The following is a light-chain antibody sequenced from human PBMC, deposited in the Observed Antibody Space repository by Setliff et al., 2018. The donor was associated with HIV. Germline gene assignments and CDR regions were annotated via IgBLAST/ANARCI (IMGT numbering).Light chain of an antibody. CDR1: NSDVGGYNY. CDR3: GSYAITNTLP. CDR2: EVR. J-gene: IGLJ1*01. Sequence: QSALTQPASVSGSPGQSITISCTGTNSDVGGYNYVSWYQQHPGRAPKLIIYEVRNRPSGVSHRFSGSKSGNTASLTISGLQAEDEADYYCGSYAITNTLPFGTGTKGTVL. V-gene: IGLV2-14*01.